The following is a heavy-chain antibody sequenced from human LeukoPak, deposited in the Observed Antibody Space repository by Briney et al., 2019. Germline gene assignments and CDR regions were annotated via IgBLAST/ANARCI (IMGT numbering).Heavy chain of an antibody. V-gene: IGHV4-30-2*01. CDR3: ARLVAATGNFDY. CDR2: IYHSGST. D-gene: IGHD6-13*01. J-gene: IGHJ4*02. CDR1: GGSISSGGYS. Sequence: SETLSLTCAVSGGSISSGGYSWSWIRQPPGKGLEWIGYIYHSGSTYYNPSLKSRVAISVDRSKNQFSLKLSSVTAADTAVYYCARLVAATGNFDYWGQGTLVTVSS.